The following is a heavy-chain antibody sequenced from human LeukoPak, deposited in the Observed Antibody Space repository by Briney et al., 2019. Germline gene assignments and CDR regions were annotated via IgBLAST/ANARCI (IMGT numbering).Heavy chain of an antibody. D-gene: IGHD3-3*01. CDR1: GGTFSSYA. Sequence: VASVKVSCKASGGTFSSYAISWVRQATGQGLEWMGWMNPNSGNTGYAQKFQGRVTMTRNTSISTAYMELSSLRSEDTAVYYCARDRDFWSGYYQSYYYYGMDVWGQGTTVTVSS. V-gene: IGHV1-8*02. CDR2: MNPNSGNT. CDR3: ARDRDFWSGYYQSYYYYGMDV. J-gene: IGHJ6*02.